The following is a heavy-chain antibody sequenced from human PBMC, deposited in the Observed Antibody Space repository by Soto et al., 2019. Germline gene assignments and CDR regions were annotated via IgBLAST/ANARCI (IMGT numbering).Heavy chain of an antibody. D-gene: IGHD2-21*02. CDR1: GFTISSYA. Sequence: PWESLTLSCAASGFTISSYAMCWVRQAPGKGRVWVSANSGNGGSTYYADSVKGRFTISRDNSKNTLYLQMNSLRAEDTAVYYCAIAPCDPPDYWGQGTLVTVSS. CDR3: AIAPCDPPDY. J-gene: IGHJ4*02. CDR2: NSGNGGST. V-gene: IGHV3-23*01.